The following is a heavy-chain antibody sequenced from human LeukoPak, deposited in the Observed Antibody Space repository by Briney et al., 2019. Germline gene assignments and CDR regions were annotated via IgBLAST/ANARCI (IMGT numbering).Heavy chain of an antibody. J-gene: IGHJ1*01. CDR1: GGSMSTFY. CDR2: IYTSGST. D-gene: IGHD6-19*01. Sequence: SETLSLTCTLSGGSMSTFYWSWIPHPAGKGLEGIKRIYTSGSTNYNPSLKSRVTMSVDTSKNQFSMKLSSVTAADTAVYYCARDSVAGTWAEYYQHWGQGIRVTVSS. CDR3: ARDSVAGTWAEYYQH. V-gene: IGHV4-4*07.